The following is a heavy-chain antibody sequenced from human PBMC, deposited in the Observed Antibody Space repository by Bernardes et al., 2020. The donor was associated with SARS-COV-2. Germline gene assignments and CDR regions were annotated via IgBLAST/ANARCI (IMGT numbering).Heavy chain of an antibody. V-gene: IGHV3-30-3*01. CDR1: GFTFSSYA. D-gene: IGHD6-19*01. CDR2: ISYDGSNK. Sequence: GGSLRLSCAASGFTFSSYAMHWVRQAPGKGLEWVAVISYDGSNKYYADSVKGRFTISRDNSKNTLYLQMNSLRAEDTAVYYCARDPGYSSGWYEVYYYYGMDVWGKGTTVTVSS. CDR3: ARDPGYSSGWYEVYYYYGMDV. J-gene: IGHJ6*04.